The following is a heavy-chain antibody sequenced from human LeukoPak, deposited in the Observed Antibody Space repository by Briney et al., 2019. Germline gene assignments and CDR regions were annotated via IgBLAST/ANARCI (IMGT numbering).Heavy chain of an antibody. Sequence: SATLSLTCSVSGGSFSGYYWTWIRQPLGKGLEWIGEIDHSGRTTYNPSLKSRVTISSDPSKAQVFLQVTSIQVADTAIYYCGRLRPTMIRGVISPSYSDTSGPVGRWGPGTLVTVSS. D-gene: IGHD3-10*01. CDR3: GRLRPTMIRGVISPSYSDTSGPVGR. CDR1: GGSFSGYY. J-gene: IGHJ4*01. V-gene: IGHV4-34*10. CDR2: IDHSGRT.